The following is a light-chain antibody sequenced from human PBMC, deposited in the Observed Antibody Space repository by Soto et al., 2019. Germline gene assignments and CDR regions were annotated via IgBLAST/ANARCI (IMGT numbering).Light chain of an antibody. Sequence: IVLTQSPGNLSLSPGERATLSCRASESVSSSYLAWYQQKPGQAPRLLIFGASSRATGTPDRFSGSGSGTDFTLTISRLEPEDFAVYYGQQYGSSPPWTFGQGTKVDIK. CDR2: GAS. CDR3: QQYGSSPPWT. CDR1: ESVSSSY. V-gene: IGKV3-20*01. J-gene: IGKJ1*01.